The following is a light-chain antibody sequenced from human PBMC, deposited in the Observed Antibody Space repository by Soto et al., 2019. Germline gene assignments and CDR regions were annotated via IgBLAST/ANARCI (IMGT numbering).Light chain of an antibody. CDR3: AAWDDSLSGVV. CDR1: SSNIGSNY. Sequence: SVLTQPPSASGTPGQRVTISCSGSSSNIGSNYVYWYQQLPGTVPQLLIYRNNERPSGVPDRFSGSKSGTSASLAISGLRSEVEADYYCAAWDDSLSGVVFGGGTKLTVL. V-gene: IGLV1-47*01. J-gene: IGLJ2*01. CDR2: RNN.